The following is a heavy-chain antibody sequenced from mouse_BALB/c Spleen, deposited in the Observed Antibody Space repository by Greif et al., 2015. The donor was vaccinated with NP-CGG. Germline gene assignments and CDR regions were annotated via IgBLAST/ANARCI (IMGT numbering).Heavy chain of an antibody. Sequence: EVKVVESGRGLVQPGGSLKLSCAASGFTFSSYTMSWVRQTPEKRLEWVAYISNGGGSTYYPDTVKGRFTISRDNAKNTLYLQVSSLKSEDTAMYYCARHMITTAYWGQGTLVTVSA. J-gene: IGHJ3*01. V-gene: IGHV5-12-2*01. CDR3: ARHMITTAY. CDR2: ISNGGGST. D-gene: IGHD2-4*01. CDR1: GFTFSSYT.